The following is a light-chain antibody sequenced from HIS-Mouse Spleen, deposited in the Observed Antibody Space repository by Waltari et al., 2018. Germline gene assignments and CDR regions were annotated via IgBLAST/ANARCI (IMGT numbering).Light chain of an antibody. CDR3: CSYAGSSTFVVV. V-gene: IGLV2-23*03. Sequence: QSALTQPASVSGSPGPSITIPCTGTSRDGGSYNLVSWYQQHQGKAPKLMIYEGSKRPSGVSNRFSGSKSGNTASLTISGLQAEDEADYYCCSYAGSSTFVVVFGGGTKLTVL. J-gene: IGLJ2*01. CDR1: SRDGGSYNL. CDR2: EGS.